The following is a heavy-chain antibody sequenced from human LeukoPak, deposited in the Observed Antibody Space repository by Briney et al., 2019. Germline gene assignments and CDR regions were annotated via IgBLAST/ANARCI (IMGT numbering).Heavy chain of an antibody. V-gene: IGHV3-23*01. CDR3: AGRPTGYSSGYIH. CDR2: ISGSAHKI. D-gene: IGHD5-18*01. J-gene: IGHJ4*02. Sequence: GGSLRLSCVASGITFSNYAVSWVRQAPEKGLDWVSVISGSAHKIRYADSVKGRFAISRDNSENIVYLQMNNLRVEDTAVYYCAGRPTGYSSGYIHWGQGTLVTVSS. CDR1: GITFSNYA.